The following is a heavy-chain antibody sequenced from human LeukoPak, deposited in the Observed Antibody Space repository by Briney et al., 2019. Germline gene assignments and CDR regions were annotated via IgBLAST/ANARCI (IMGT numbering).Heavy chain of an antibody. CDR1: GXTFSGYC. V-gene: IGHV3-74*01. CDR3: VRDGYSYGFMLAFDI. D-gene: IGHD5-18*01. Sequence: PPGGSLRLSFAASGXTFSGYCMHWVRQAPGKGLVWVSRINSDGSSTSYADSVKGRFTISRDSAKNTLYLQMNSLRAEDTAVYYCVRDGYSYGFMLAFDIWGLGTRVTVSS. J-gene: IGHJ3*02. CDR2: INSDGSST.